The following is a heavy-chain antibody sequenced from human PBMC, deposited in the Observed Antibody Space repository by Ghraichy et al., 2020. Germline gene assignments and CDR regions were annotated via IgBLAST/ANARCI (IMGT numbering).Heavy chain of an antibody. V-gene: IGHV3-23*01. CDR1: GFTFSSYA. CDR3: AKGYGSGSWGNWFDP. D-gene: IGHD3-10*01. CDR2: ISGSGGST. Sequence: GGSLRLSCAASGFTFSSYAMSWVRQAPGKGLEWVSAISGSGGSTYYADSVKGRFTISRDNSKNTLYLQMNSLRAEDTAVYYCAKGYGSGSWGNWFDPWGQGTLVTVSS. J-gene: IGHJ5*02.